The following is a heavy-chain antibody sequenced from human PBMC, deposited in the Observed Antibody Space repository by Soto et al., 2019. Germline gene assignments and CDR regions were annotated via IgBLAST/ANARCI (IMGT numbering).Heavy chain of an antibody. CDR3: AAFDPGPMGFDP. CDR1: GFTFSSSA. J-gene: IGHJ5*02. D-gene: IGHD3-9*01. Sequence: SVKVSCKASGFTFSSSAVQWVQQARGQRLEWIGKIVVGSGNTNYAQKFQERVTITRYMSTSTAYMELSSLRSEDTAFYYCAAFDPGPMGFDPWGQGTLVTSPQ. CDR2: IVVGSGNT. V-gene: IGHV1-58*01.